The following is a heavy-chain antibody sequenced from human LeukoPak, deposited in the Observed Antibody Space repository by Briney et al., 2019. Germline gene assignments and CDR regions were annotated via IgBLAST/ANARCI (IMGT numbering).Heavy chain of an antibody. CDR1: GFTFSSFA. V-gene: IGHV3-23*01. Sequence: PGGSLRLSCAASGFTFSSFAVSWVRQAPGKGLEWVSAITGGGSGIYYADSMKSRFTISRDNPKNTLYLQINSLRAEDTAVYCAKWGDYDVLTGYYVSDYWGQGTLVTVSS. J-gene: IGHJ4*02. CDR3: AKWGDYDVLTGYYVSDY. CDR2: ITGGGSGI. D-gene: IGHD3-9*01.